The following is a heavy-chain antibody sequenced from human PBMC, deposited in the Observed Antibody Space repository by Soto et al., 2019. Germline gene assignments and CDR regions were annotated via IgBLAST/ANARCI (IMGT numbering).Heavy chain of an antibody. Sequence: GGSLRLSCAASGFTFSSYAMSWVRQAPGKGLEWVSAISGSGGSTYYADSVKGRFTISRDNSKNTLYLQMNSLRAEDTAVYYCAKVINYYGSGSYSDDYWGQGTLVTVSS. D-gene: IGHD3-10*01. CDR2: ISGSGGST. CDR3: AKVINYYGSGSYSDDY. V-gene: IGHV3-23*01. J-gene: IGHJ4*02. CDR1: GFTFSSYA.